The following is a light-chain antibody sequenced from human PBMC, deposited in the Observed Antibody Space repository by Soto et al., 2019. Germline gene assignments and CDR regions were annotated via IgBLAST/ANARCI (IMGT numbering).Light chain of an antibody. CDR2: EVT. CDR1: TSDVGGYNY. J-gene: IGLJ1*01. CDR3: SSYTSSSTLYV. Sequence: QSALTQPASVSGSPGQSITISCTGTTSDVGGYNYVSWYQQYPGNAPTLMIFEVTSRPSGVSNRFSGSKSGNTASLTISGLQADDEADYYCSSYTSSSTLYVFGTGTKVTVL. V-gene: IGLV2-14*01.